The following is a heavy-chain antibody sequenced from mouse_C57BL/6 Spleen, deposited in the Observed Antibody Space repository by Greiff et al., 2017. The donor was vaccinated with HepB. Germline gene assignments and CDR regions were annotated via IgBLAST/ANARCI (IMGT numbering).Heavy chain of an antibody. CDR1: GFSFTSYA. Sequence: QVQLKESGPGLVAPSQSLSITCTVSGFSFTSYAISWVRQPPGKGLEWLGVIWTGGGTNYNSALKSRLSISKDNSKSQVFLKMNSLQTDDTARYYCAREDYYGSTYYFDYWGQGTTLTVSS. CDR2: IWTGGGT. J-gene: IGHJ2*01. V-gene: IGHV2-9-1*01. D-gene: IGHD1-1*01. CDR3: AREDYYGSTYYFDY.